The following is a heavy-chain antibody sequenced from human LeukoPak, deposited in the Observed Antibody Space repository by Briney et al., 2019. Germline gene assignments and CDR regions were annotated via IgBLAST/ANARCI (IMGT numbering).Heavy chain of an antibody. CDR1: GYTFTGYY. CDR3: ARSYYGSGSTNFDY. D-gene: IGHD3-10*01. V-gene: IGHV1-2*02. J-gene: IGHJ4*02. CDR2: INPNSGGT. Sequence: ASVKVSCKASGYTFTGYYMHWVRQAPGQGLEWMGWINPNSGGTNYAQKFQGRVTMTRNTSISTAYMELSSLRSEDTAVYYCARSYYGSGSTNFDYWGQGTLVTVSS.